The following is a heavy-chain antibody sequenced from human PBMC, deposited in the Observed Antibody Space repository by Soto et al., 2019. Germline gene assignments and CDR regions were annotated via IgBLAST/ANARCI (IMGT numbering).Heavy chain of an antibody. V-gene: IGHV4-31*03. Sequence: TSETLSLTCTVSGGSISSGGYYWSWIRQHPGKGLEWIGYIYYSGSTYYNPSLKSRVTISVDTSKNQFSLKLSSVTAADTAVYYCASSFHDYGDSFRWFDPWGQGTLVTVSS. CDR1: GGSISSGGYY. D-gene: IGHD4-17*01. CDR2: IYYSGST. CDR3: ASSFHDYGDSFRWFDP. J-gene: IGHJ5*02.